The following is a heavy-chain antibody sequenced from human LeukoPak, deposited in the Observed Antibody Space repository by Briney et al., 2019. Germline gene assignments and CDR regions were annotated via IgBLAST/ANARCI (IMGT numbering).Heavy chain of an antibody. CDR1: GFTFSSYW. D-gene: IGHD1-14*01. J-gene: IGHJ6*03. Sequence: GGSLRLSCAASGFTFSSYWMSWVRQAPGKGLEWVANIKQDGSEKYYVDSVKGRFTISRDNAKNSLYLQMTSLRVEDTAVYSCAKTGFQWGDYYYYMDVWGKGTTVTVSS. CDR2: IKQDGSEK. V-gene: IGHV3-7*01. CDR3: AKTGFQWGDYYYYMDV.